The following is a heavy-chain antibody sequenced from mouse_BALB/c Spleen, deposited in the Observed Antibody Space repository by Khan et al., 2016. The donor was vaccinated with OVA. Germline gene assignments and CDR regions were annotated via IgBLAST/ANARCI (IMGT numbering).Heavy chain of an antibody. CDR3: TRSGNGTFAY. CDR1: GYSFTSYY. D-gene: IGHD2-1*01. J-gene: IGHJ3*01. CDR2: LNPSNGGT. Sequence: QVQLKESGAELVKPGASVRLSCKASGYSFTSYYLYWVKQRPGQGLEWIGDLNPSNGGTNFNEKFKIKATLPVDKSSSTAYMQLSSLTSEDAAVDYCTRSGNGTFAYWGRGTLVTVSA. V-gene: IGHV1S81*02.